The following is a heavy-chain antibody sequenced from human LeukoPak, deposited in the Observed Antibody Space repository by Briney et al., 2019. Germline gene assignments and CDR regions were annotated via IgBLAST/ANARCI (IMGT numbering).Heavy chain of an antibody. CDR2: ISRSGSTK. D-gene: IGHD3-10*01. CDR1: GFTFSDYN. Sequence: GGSLRLSCAASGFTFSDYNMRWIRQAPGKGLEWVSSISRSGSTKYYADSVKGRFTISRDNAKNSLFLQMNSLRAEDTAVYYCAKGLFGPDYFDYWGQGTLVTVSS. J-gene: IGHJ4*02. CDR3: AKGLFGPDYFDY. V-gene: IGHV3-11*01.